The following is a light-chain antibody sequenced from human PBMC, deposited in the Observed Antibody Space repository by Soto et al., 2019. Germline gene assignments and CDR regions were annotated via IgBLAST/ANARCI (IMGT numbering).Light chain of an antibody. CDR3: SSYTSSSTLV. CDR1: SSDVGGYNY. CDR2: EVS. Sequence: QSALTQPASVSGSPGQSITISCTGTSSDVGGYNYVSWYQQHPGKAPKLMIYEVSNRPSGVCNRFSGSKSGNTASLPISGLQAEDEADYYCSSYTSSSTLVFGGGTKLTVL. V-gene: IGLV2-14*01. J-gene: IGLJ2*01.